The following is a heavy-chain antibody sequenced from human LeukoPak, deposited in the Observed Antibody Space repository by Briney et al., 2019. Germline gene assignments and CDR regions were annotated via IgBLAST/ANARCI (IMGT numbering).Heavy chain of an antibody. CDR1: GLTFSSYG. D-gene: IGHD3-10*01. J-gene: IGHJ4*02. CDR3: AKDWLSGFGESYFDY. Sequence: RGSLRLSCAASGLTFSSYGMHWVRQAPGKGLEWVAVISYDGSNKYYADSVKGRFTISRDNSKNTLYLQMNSLRAEDTAVYYCAKDWLSGFGESYFDYWGQGTLVTVSS. V-gene: IGHV3-30*18. CDR2: ISYDGSNK.